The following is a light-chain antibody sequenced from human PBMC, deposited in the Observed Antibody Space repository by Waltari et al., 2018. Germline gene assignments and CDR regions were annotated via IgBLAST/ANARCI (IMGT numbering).Light chain of an antibody. Sequence: EIVMTQSPATLSVSPGDRATLSCRASQSVGSNLAWYRQKPGQAPRLLISVASTRATGIPARFSGSGSGTEFTLIISSMQSEDFAFYYCQQYNNWPRTFGQGTTVEIK. CDR3: QQYNNWPRT. CDR2: VAS. J-gene: IGKJ1*01. CDR1: QSVGSN. V-gene: IGKV3-15*01.